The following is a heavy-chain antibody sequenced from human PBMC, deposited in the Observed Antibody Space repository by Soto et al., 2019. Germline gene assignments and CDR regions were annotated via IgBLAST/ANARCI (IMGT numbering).Heavy chain of an antibody. V-gene: IGHV3-7*01. J-gene: IGHJ4*02. CDR2: IKKDESGS. CDR1: GFNFDNYY. Sequence: GGSLRLSCAASGFNFDNYYMAWVRQAPGKRLEWVANIKKDESGSNYVDSLKGRLTISRDNAKNSLYLQMNNLRAEDSGVYFCARDTTGILEYWGQGTLVTVSS. D-gene: IGHD1-1*01. CDR3: ARDTTGILEY.